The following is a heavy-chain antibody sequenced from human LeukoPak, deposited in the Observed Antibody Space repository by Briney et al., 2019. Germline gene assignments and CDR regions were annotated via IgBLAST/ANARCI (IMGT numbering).Heavy chain of an antibody. Sequence: ASVKVSSKTSGGSFSNYAITWVRQAPGQGLEWMGRIIPMRDITNYAQNFQDRVTITADKSTTTVYMEVNSLISEDMAVYFCAREPYDGTYYFDSWGQGTLVTVSS. CDR3: AREPYDGTYYFDS. J-gene: IGHJ4*02. V-gene: IGHV1-69*04. CDR1: GGSFSNYA. CDR2: IIPMRDIT. D-gene: IGHD3-16*01.